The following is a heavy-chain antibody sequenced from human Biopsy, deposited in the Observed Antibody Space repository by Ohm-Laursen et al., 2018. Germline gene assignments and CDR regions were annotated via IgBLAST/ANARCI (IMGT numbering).Heavy chain of an antibody. CDR2: IYSNGNT. Sequence: SETLSLTCTVSGGSISGHFWSWVRQPAGQGLEWIGRIYSNGNTNYNSSLKRRVSMSVDTSKTHFSLNMTSVTAADTAVYYCARDEGLLRAFDIWGQGTLGTVSS. V-gene: IGHV4-4*07. CDR3: ARDEGLLRAFDI. CDR1: GGSISGHF. D-gene: IGHD1-26*01. J-gene: IGHJ3*02.